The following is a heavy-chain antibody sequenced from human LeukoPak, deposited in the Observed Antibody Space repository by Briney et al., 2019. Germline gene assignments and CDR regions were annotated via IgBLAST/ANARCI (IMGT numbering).Heavy chain of an antibody. CDR1: GFTFGNYW. CDR3: VRDGGVTGYDLLDY. Sequence: QPGGSLRLSCAASGFTFGNYWMSWVRQAPGKGLEWVAHINQDGSEEHYMDSVKARFIISRDNAKNSLSLQMDSLRAEDTAVYYCVRDGGVTGYDLLDYWGQGTLVTVSS. J-gene: IGHJ4*02. D-gene: IGHD5-12*01. CDR2: INQDGSEE. V-gene: IGHV3-7*01.